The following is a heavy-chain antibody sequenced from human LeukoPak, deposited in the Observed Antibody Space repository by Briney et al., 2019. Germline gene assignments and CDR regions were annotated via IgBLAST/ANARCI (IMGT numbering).Heavy chain of an antibody. CDR3: ARSRRVAAAGRYYYYYMDV. J-gene: IGHJ6*03. CDR1: GFTFRSYW. D-gene: IGHD6-13*01. Sequence: GGSLRLSCAASGFTFRSYWMSWVRQAPGKGLEWVANIKQDGSEKYYVDSVKGRFTISRDNAKNSLYLQMNSLRAEDTAVYYCARSRRVAAAGRYYYYYMDVWGKGTTVTVSS. CDR2: IKQDGSEK. V-gene: IGHV3-7*01.